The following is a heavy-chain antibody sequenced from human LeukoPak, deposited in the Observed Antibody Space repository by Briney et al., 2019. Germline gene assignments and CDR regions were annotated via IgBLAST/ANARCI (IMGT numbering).Heavy chain of an antibody. Sequence: ASVKVSCXASGYTFTGYYMHWVRQARGQGLEWMAWINPNSGGTNYAQKFQGRVTMTRDTSISTAYMELSRLRSDDTAVYYCARAFYPDYGGNSEAEYFQHWGQGTLVTVSS. D-gene: IGHD4-23*01. J-gene: IGHJ1*01. CDR1: GYTFTGYY. CDR2: INPNSGGT. CDR3: ARAFYPDYGGNSEAEYFQH. V-gene: IGHV1-2*02.